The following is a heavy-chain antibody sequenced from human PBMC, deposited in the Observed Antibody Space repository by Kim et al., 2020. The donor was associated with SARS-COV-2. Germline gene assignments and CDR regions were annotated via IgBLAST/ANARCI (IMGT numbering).Heavy chain of an antibody. D-gene: IGHD3-10*01. CDR2: ISAYNGNT. CDR3: ALGRGSGSYYNPDFFY. Sequence: ASVKVSCKASGYTFTSYGISWVRQAPGQGLEWMGWISAYNGNTNYAQKLQGRVTMTTDTSTSTAYMELRSLRSDDTAVYYCALGRGSGSYYNPDFFYWGQGTLVTVSS. CDR1: GYTFTSYG. V-gene: IGHV1-18*04. J-gene: IGHJ4*02.